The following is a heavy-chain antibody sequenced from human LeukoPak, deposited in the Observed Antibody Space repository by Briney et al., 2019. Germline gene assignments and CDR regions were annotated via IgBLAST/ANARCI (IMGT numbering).Heavy chain of an antibody. CDR2: INHSGST. V-gene: IGHV4-34*01. D-gene: IGHD3-10*01. CDR3: ARRRGQGSGSYFHYYYYGMDV. Sequence: SETLSLTCAVYGGSFSGYYWSWIRQPPGKGLEWIGEINHSGSTNYNPSLKSRVTISEDTSKNQFSLKLSSVAAADTAVYYCARRRGQGSGSYFHYYYYGMDVWGQGTTVTVSS. CDR1: GGSFSGYY. J-gene: IGHJ6*02.